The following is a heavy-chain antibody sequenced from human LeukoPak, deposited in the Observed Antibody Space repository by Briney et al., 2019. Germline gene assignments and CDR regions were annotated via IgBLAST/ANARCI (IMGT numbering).Heavy chain of an antibody. CDR2: IYHSGST. CDR3: ARIYSSSSSLDY. Sequence: PSETLSLTCTVSGYSISSGYYWGWIRQPPGKGLEWIGSIYHSGSTYYNPSLKSRVTISVDTSKNQFSLKLSSVTAADTAVYYCARIYSSSSSLDYWGQGTLVTVSS. V-gene: IGHV4-38-2*02. J-gene: IGHJ4*02. CDR1: GYSISSGYY. D-gene: IGHD6-6*01.